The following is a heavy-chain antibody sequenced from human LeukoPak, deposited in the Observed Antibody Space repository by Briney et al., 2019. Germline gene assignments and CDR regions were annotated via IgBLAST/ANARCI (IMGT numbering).Heavy chain of an antibody. CDR3: AKELFWNDVEYYYYYGMDV. CDR2: ISYDGSNK. CDR1: GFTFSSYG. J-gene: IGHJ6*04. D-gene: IGHD1-1*01. V-gene: IGHV3-30*18. Sequence: PGGSLRLSCAASGFTFSSYGMHWVRQAPGKGLEWVAVISYDGSNKYSADSVKGRFTISRDNSKNTLYLQMNSLRAEDTAVYYCAKELFWNDVEYYYYYGMDVWGKGTTVTVSS.